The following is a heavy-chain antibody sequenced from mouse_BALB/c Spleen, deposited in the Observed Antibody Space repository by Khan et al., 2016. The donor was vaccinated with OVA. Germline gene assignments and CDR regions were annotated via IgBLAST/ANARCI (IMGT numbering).Heavy chain of an antibody. D-gene: IGHD2-10*02. CDR3: TRGGYGSYGY. J-gene: IGHJ2*01. Sequence: QVQLQQSGAELVKPGASVKLSCKASGYTFTSYYLYWVKQRPGQGLEWIGEINPSNGGTNFNEKFKNKATLTVDKSSSTTYMQLNSLTSEDSAVYYWTRGGYGSYGYWGQGTTLTVSS. CDR2: INPSNGGT. V-gene: IGHV1S81*02. CDR1: GYTFTSYY.